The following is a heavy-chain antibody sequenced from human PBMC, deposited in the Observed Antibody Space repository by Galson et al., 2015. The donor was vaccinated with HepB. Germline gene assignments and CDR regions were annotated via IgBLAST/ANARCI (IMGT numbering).Heavy chain of an antibody. J-gene: IGHJ2*01. Sequence: CAISGDSVSSNSAAWNWIGQSPSRGLEWLGRTYYRSKWYNDYAVSVKSRITINPDTSKNQFSPQLNSVTPEDTAVYYCAREGYCSGWYGSWYFDLWGRGTLVTVSS. CDR2: TYYRSKWYN. CDR3: AREGYCSGWYGSWYFDL. V-gene: IGHV6-1*01. CDR1: GDSVSSNSAA. D-gene: IGHD2-15*01.